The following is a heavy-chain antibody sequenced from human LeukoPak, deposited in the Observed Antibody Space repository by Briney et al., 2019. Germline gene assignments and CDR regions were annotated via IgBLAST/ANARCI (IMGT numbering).Heavy chain of an antibody. CDR3: AKDGRFLEWLFPTNLDY. D-gene: IGHD3-3*01. CDR1: GFTFSSYA. V-gene: IGHV3-23*01. J-gene: IGHJ4*02. CDR2: ISGSGGST. Sequence: PGGSLRLSCAASGFTFSSYAMSRVRQAPGKGLEWVSAISGSGGSTYYADSVKGRFTISRDNSKNTLYLQMNSLRAEDTAVYYCAKDGRFLEWLFPTNLDYWGQGTLVTVSS.